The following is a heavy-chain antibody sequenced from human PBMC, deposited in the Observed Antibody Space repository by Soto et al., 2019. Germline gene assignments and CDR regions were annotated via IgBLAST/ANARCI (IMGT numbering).Heavy chain of an antibody. Sequence: PXGTMSLPCAVSGGSMNIGGYAWSWIRQPPGKGLEWIGYIYHSGSTYYNPSLKSRVTISVDRSKNQFSLKLSSVTAADTAVYYCARAVGWLRLGSFDYWGQATLVTVSS. CDR2: IYHSGST. CDR1: GGSMNIGGYA. V-gene: IGHV4-30-2*01. D-gene: IGHD5-12*01. J-gene: IGHJ4*02. CDR3: ARAVGWLRLGSFDY.